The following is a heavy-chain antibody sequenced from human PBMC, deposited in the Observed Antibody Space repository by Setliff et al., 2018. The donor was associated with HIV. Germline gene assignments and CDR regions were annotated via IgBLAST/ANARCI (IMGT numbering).Heavy chain of an antibody. CDR2: IRSSGDNT. CDR1: GFTFSSYA. V-gene: IGHV3-23*01. CDR3: AALEH. Sequence: PGGSLRLSCAASGFTFSSYAMTWVRQAPGKGLEWVSSIRSSGDNTDYADSVKGRFTISRDNSKNTLYLQMNSLRAEDTAVYYCAALEHWGQGTLVTVSS. J-gene: IGHJ5*02.